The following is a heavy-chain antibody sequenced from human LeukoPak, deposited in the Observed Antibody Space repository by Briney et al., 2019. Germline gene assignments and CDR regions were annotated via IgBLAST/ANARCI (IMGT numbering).Heavy chain of an antibody. CDR2: IIPIFGTA. J-gene: IGHJ5*02. CDR3: ARDRNSRLPLAWFDP. D-gene: IGHD4-11*01. Sequence: ASVKVSCKASGGTFSSYAISWVRQAPGQGLEWMGGIIPIFGTANYAQKFQGRVTITADESTSTAYMELSSLRSEDTAVYYCARDRNSRLPLAWFDPWGQGTLVTVSS. V-gene: IGHV1-69*01. CDR1: GGTFSSYA.